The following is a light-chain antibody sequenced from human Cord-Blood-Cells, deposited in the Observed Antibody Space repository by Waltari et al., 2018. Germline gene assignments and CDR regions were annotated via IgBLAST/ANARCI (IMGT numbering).Light chain of an antibody. CDR3: SSYAGSNNFGV. CDR2: EVS. V-gene: IGLV2-8*01. J-gene: IGLJ2*01. Sequence: QSALTQPPSASGSPGPSVPISCTGTSSDVAGYNYVPWYQQHPGKAPKLMIYEVSKRPSGVPDRFSGSKSGNTASLTVSGLQAEDEADYYCSSYAGSNNFGVFGGGTKLTVL. CDR1: SSDVAGYNY.